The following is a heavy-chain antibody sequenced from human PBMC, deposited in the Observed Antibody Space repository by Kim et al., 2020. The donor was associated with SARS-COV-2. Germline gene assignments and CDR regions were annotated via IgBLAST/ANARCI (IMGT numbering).Heavy chain of an antibody. J-gene: IGHJ6*02. V-gene: IGHV1-3*01. D-gene: IGHD5-18*01. CDR3: ARDSDTAMVANGYYGMDV. Sequence: QGRVTITRDTSASTAYMELSSLRSEDTAVYYCARDSDTAMVANGYYGMDVWGQGTTVTVSS.